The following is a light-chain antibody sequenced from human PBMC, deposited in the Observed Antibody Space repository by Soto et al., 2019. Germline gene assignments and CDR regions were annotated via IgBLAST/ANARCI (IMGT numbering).Light chain of an antibody. J-gene: IGLJ3*02. CDR1: SSDIGNYDF. V-gene: IGLV2-14*01. CDR2: EVS. Sequence: QSALTQPASVSGSPGQSITISCTGTSSDIGNYDFVSWYQQVPGTAPKAMIYEVSSRPSGVSNRFSGSKSGNTASLTISGLQPEDEADYYCQSYESSVSGWIFGGGTKLTVL. CDR3: QSYESSVSGWI.